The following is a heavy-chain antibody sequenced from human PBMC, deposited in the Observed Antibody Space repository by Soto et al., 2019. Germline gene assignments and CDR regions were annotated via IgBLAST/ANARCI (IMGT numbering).Heavy chain of an antibody. Sequence: SETLSLTCAVYGGSFSGYYWSWIRQPPGKGLEWIGEFNHSGSTTYNPSLKSRVTTSVDTSKNQFSLKLDSVTAADTAVYYCVKGRQPPKTVKDKNWGAQRSEKEEYCMDVWGQGTTVTVSS. D-gene: IGHD3-16*01. CDR3: VKGRQPPKTVKDKNWGAQRSEKEEYCMDV. CDR1: GGSFSGYY. J-gene: IGHJ6*02. CDR2: FNHSGST. V-gene: IGHV4-34*01.